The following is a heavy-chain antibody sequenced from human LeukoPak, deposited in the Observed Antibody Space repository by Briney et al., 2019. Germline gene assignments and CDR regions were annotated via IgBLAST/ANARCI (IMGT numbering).Heavy chain of an antibody. J-gene: IGHJ3*02. CDR1: GYTFTGYY. D-gene: IGHD3-22*01. CDR3: AGEDNSSGYRPFDI. CDR2: INPNSGGT. Sequence: GASMKVSCKASGYTFTGYYMHWVRQAPGQGLEWMGRINPNSGGTNYAQKFQGRVTMTRDMSMSTAYMELSRLRSDDTAVYYCAGEDNSSGYRPFDIWGQGTMVTVPS. V-gene: IGHV1-2*06.